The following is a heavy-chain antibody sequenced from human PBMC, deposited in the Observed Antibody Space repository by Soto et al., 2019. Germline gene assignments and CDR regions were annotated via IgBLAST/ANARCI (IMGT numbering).Heavy chain of an antibody. J-gene: IGHJ6*02. CDR1: GFTFSSYW. CDR2: IKQDGSEK. D-gene: IGHD1-26*01. V-gene: IGHV3-7*01. Sequence: PGGSLRLSCAASGFTFSSYWMSRVRQAPGKGLEWVANIKQDGSEKYYVDFVRGRFTISRANAKNLLYLQMNSMRAEDTAVDYSASQRNIVCATHGGDYYYYGMDVWGQGTTVTVSS. CDR3: ASQRNIVCATHGGDYYYYGMDV.